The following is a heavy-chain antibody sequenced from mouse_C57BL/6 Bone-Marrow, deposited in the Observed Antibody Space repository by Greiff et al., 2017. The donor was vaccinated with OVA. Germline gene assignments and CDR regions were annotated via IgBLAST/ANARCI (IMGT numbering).Heavy chain of an antibody. CDR2: INPNYGTT. V-gene: IGHV1-39*01. D-gene: IGHD1-1*01. CDR1: GYSFTDYN. Sequence: EVHLVESGPELVKPGASVKISCKASGYSFTDYNMNWVKQSNGKSLEWIGVINPNYGTTSYNQKFKGKATLTVDQSSSTAYMQLNSLTSEDSAVYYCARDHNYYGSSYDYAMDYWGQGTSVTVSS. J-gene: IGHJ4*01. CDR3: ARDHNYYGSSYDYAMDY.